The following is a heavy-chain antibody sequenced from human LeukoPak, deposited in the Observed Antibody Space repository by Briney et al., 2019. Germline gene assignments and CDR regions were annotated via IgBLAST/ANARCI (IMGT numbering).Heavy chain of an antibody. Sequence: GGSLRLSCAASGLTFSNYAINWVRQAPGKGLEWVSSISGSGAYTYYADSVKGRFTISRDNSKDTVSLQMNSLRAEDTAVYYCARDRGSGWHTFDYWGQGTLVTVSS. CDR2: ISGSGAYT. CDR3: ARDRGSGWHTFDY. V-gene: IGHV3-23*01. J-gene: IGHJ4*02. CDR1: GLTFSNYA. D-gene: IGHD6-19*01.